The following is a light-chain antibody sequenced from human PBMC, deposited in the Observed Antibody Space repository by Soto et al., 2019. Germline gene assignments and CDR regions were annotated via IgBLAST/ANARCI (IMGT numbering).Light chain of an antibody. CDR3: SSCTGSSTLV. CDR1: SSDVGGYNY. CDR2: EVS. Sequence: QPASVSGSPGQSITISCTGTSSDVGGYNYVSWYQQHPGKAPKLMIYEVSNRPSGVSNRFSGSKSGNTASLTISGLQAEDEADYYCSSCTGSSTLVFGGGTKLTVL. V-gene: IGLV2-14*01. J-gene: IGLJ2*01.